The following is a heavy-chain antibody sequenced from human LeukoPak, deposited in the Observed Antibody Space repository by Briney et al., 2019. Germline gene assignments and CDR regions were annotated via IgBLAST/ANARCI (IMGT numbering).Heavy chain of an antibody. J-gene: IGHJ4*02. D-gene: IGHD7-27*01. V-gene: IGHV3-64D*06. CDR2: ISSSGGST. Sequence: GGSLRLSCSASGFTFSRYAMLWVRQAPGKGLEYVSAISSSGGSTYYADSVKGRFTISRDNSKNTLYLQMSGLRAEDTDVYYCVKGPSGDYWGQGTLVTVSS. CDR1: GFTFSRYA. CDR3: VKGPSGDY.